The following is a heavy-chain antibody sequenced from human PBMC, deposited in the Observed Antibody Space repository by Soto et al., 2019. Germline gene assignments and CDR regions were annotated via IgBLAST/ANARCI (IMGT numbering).Heavy chain of an antibody. CDR3: ARVLPYDSSGYLSAEYFQH. CDR2: IIPIFGTA. D-gene: IGHD3-22*01. Sequence: QVQLVQSGAEVKKPGSSVKVSCKASGGTFSSYAISWVRQAPGQGLEWMGGIIPIFGTANYAQKFQGRVTITADKSTSTAYMELSSLRSEDTAVYYCARVLPYDSSGYLSAEYFQHWGQGTLVTVSS. V-gene: IGHV1-69*06. J-gene: IGHJ1*01. CDR1: GGTFSSYA.